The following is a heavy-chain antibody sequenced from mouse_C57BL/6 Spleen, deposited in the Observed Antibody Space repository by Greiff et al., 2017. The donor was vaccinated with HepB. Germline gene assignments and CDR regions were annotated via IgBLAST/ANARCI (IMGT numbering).Heavy chain of an antibody. Sequence: EVQRVESGGGLVKPGGSLKLSCAASGFTFSDYGMHWVRQAPEKGLEWVAYISSGSSTIHYADTVKGRFTISRDNAKNSLFLQKTSLRSEDTAMYYCAREEFDYWGKGTTLTVSS. V-gene: IGHV5-17*01. CDR3: AREEFDY. CDR2: ISSGSSTI. J-gene: IGHJ2*01. CDR1: GFTFSDYG.